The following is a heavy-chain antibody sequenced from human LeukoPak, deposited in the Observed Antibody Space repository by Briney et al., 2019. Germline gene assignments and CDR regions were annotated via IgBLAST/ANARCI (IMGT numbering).Heavy chain of an antibody. CDR2: ISSSSSTI. J-gene: IGHJ4*02. CDR3: ASWGIYSSGWRNDY. Sequence: GGSLRLSCAASGFTFSSYSMNWVRQAPGKGLEWVSYISSSSSTIYYADSVKGRFTISRDNAKNSLYLQMNSLRAEDTAVYYCASWGIYSSGWRNDYWGQGTLVTVSS. CDR1: GFTFSSYS. D-gene: IGHD6-19*01. V-gene: IGHV3-48*04.